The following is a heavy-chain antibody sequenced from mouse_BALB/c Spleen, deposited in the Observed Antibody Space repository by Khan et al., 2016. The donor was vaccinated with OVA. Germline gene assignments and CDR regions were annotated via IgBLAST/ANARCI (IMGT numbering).Heavy chain of an antibody. CDR2: IYPGSGNT. Sequence: QVQLQQSGTELVRPGASVKLSCKASGYTFTDYYITWVKQRSRQGLEWIGEIYPGSGNTYYNENFKVKASLTADKSSNTAYMQLTSLTTEDSAVYFCAKVDTTSLDCWGQGTTLTVSS. D-gene: IGHD2-3*01. J-gene: IGHJ2*01. V-gene: IGHV1-77*01. CDR3: AKVDTTSLDC. CDR1: GYTFTDYY.